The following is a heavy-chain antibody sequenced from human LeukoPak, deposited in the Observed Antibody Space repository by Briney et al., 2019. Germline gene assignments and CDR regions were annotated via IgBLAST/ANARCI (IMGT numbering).Heavy chain of an antibody. D-gene: IGHD2-21*02. J-gene: IGHJ6*02. Sequence: GGSLRLSCAASGFTFSSYSMNWVRQAPGKGLEWVSSISSSSSYIYYADSVKGRFTISRDNAKNSLYLQMNSLRAEDTAVYYCAKSPPSCGGDCYSPNYYYYGMDVWGQGTTVTVSS. CDR3: AKSPPSCGGDCYSPNYYYYGMDV. V-gene: IGHV3-21*04. CDR1: GFTFSSYS. CDR2: ISSSSSYI.